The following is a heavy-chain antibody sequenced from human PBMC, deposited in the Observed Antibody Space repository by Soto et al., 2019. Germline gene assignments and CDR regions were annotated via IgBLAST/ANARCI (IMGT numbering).Heavy chain of an antibody. D-gene: IGHD3-22*01. CDR1: GGSISSGGYS. Sequence: SETLSLTCAVSGGSISSGGYSWSWIRQPPGKGLEWIGYIYHSGSTYYNPSLKSRVTISVDRSKNQFSLKLTSVTAADTAVYYCARVRREYDNSGPVDYWGQGTLLTVSS. J-gene: IGHJ4*02. V-gene: IGHV4-30-2*01. CDR2: IYHSGST. CDR3: ARVRREYDNSGPVDY.